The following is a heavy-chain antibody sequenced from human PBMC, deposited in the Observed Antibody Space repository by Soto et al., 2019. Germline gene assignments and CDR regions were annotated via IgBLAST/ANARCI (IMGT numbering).Heavy chain of an antibody. J-gene: IGHJ4*02. D-gene: IGHD3-3*01. CDR1: GFTVISYS. CDR2: ISTTSSSI. Sequence: GSLRLSCAASGFTVISYSINWVRQAPGKGLEWISYISTTSSSIYYADSVKGRFTISRDNAKNSLFLQMNSLRDEDTAVYYCARKGVAFDYWGQGALVTSPQ. CDR3: ARKGVAFDY. V-gene: IGHV3-48*02.